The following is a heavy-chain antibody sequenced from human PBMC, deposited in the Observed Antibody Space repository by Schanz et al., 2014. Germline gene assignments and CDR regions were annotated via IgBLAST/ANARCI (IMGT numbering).Heavy chain of an antibody. Sequence: VQLLESGGGLVQPGGSLRLSCAASGFTFSYYSLNWVRQAPGKGLEWVTFIRYDGSKKYYVDSVKGRFTISRDNSKNTLYLQMNSLRVEDTAVYYCARSEMDRGVIWGYWGQGTLVAVSS. D-gene: IGHD3-10*01. J-gene: IGHJ4*02. CDR2: IRYDGSKK. CDR1: GFTFSYYS. V-gene: IGHV3-33*08. CDR3: ARSEMDRGVIWGY.